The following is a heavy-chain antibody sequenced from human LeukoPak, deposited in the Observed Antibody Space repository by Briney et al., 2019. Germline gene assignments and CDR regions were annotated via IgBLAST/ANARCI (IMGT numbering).Heavy chain of an antibody. CDR2: INHSGST. D-gene: IGHD3-10*01. J-gene: IGHJ6*04. Sequence: SETLSLTCAVYGGSFSGYYWIWIRQPPGKGLEWIGEINHSGSTNYNPSLKSRVTISVDTSKNQFSLKLSSVTAADTAVYYCARGLRLVRGAHNGMDVWGKGTTVTVSS. CDR1: GGSFSGYY. V-gene: IGHV4-34*01. CDR3: ARGLRLVRGAHNGMDV.